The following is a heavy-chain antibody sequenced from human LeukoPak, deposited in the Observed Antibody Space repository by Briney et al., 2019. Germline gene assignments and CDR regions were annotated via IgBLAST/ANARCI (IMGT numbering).Heavy chain of an antibody. D-gene: IGHD1-14*01. Sequence: GGSLRLSCAASGFTFNNYAMNWVRQAPGKGLEWVSRISGSGGNTYYADSVKGRFTISRDNSKNTLYLQMNSLRAEDTAVYYCAKPARTDAFDIWGQGTMITVSS. CDR1: GFTFNNYA. V-gene: IGHV3-23*01. CDR2: ISGSGGNT. CDR3: AKPARTDAFDI. J-gene: IGHJ3*02.